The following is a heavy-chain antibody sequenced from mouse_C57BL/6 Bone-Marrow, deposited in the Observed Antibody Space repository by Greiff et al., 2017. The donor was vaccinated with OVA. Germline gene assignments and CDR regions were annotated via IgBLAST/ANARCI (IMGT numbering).Heavy chain of an antibody. J-gene: IGHJ2*01. Sequence: QVQLQQPGAELVRPGTSVKLSCKASGYTFTSYWMHWVKQRPGQGLEWIGVIDPSDSYTNYNQKFKGKATLTVDTSSSTAYMQLSSLTSEDSAVYYCARAYYGNYGFDYWGQGTTLTVSS. V-gene: IGHV1-59*01. D-gene: IGHD2-10*01. CDR2: IDPSDSYT. CDR3: ARAYYGNYGFDY. CDR1: GYTFTSYW.